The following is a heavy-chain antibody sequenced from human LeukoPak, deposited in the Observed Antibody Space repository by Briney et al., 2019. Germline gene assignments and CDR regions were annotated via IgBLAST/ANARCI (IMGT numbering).Heavy chain of an antibody. CDR2: IIPILGIA. Sequence: AAVKVSCKASGGTFSSYAISGVRPAAGRGGEGMGRIIPILGIATYAQKFQRRVTITADKSTSTAYMALSSLRSEYTAVYYCASDRLLGYCSSTSCSPNWFDPWGQGTLVTVSS. CDR3: ASDRLLGYCSSTSCSPNWFDP. CDR1: GGTFSSYA. V-gene: IGHV1-69*04. J-gene: IGHJ5*02. D-gene: IGHD2-2*01.